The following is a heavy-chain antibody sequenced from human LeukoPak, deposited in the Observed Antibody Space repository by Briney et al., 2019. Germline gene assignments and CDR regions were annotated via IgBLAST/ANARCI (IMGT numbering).Heavy chain of an antibody. CDR1: GFTFSSYA. J-gene: IGHJ4*02. CDR3: ARGVGYYDLSTPGEY. V-gene: IGHV3-64*01. D-gene: IGHD3/OR15-3a*01. Sequence: GGSLRLSCAASGFTFSSYAMHWVRQAPGKGLEYVSAISSNGGSTYYANSVKGRFTISRDNSKNTLYLQMGSLRAEDMAVYYCARGVGYYDLSTPGEYWGQGTLVTVSS. CDR2: ISSNGGST.